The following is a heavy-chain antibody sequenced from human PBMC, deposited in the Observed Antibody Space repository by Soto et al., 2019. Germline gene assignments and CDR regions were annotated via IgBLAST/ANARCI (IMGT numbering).Heavy chain of an antibody. D-gene: IGHD3-16*02. CDR2: INPSGGST. CDR3: AREGVFYDYVWGSYRLPPNFDY. V-gene: IGHV1-46*01. CDR1: GYTFTSYY. J-gene: IGHJ4*02. Sequence: ASVKVSCKASGYTFTSYYMHWVRQAPGQGLEWMGIINPSGGSTSYAQKFKGRVTMTRDTSTSTVYMELSSLRSEDTAVYYCAREGVFYDYVWGSYRLPPNFDYWGQGTLVTVSS.